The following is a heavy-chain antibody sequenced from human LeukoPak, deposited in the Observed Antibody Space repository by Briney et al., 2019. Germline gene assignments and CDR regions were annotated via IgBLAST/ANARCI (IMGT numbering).Heavy chain of an antibody. V-gene: IGHV3-48*01. CDR1: GFTFSSYS. D-gene: IGHD6-6*01. J-gene: IGHJ4*02. CDR2: ISSSSSTI. Sequence: GGSLRLSCAASGFTFSSYSMNWVRQAPGKGLEWVSYISSSSSTIYYADSVKGRFTISRDNAKNSLYLQMNSLRSDDTAFYYCARRTYSSSSSLFDYWGQGTLVTVSS. CDR3: ARRTYSSSSSLFDY.